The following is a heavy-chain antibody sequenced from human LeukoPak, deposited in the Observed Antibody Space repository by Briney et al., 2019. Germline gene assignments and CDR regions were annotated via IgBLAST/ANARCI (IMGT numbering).Heavy chain of an antibody. CDR3: ARDSEVVVVVAATLGAFDI. D-gene: IGHD2-15*01. CDR1: GYSISTGHY. V-gene: IGHV4-38-2*02. Sequence: SETLSLTCTVSGYSISTGHYWGWIRPPPGKGLEGIGIIYHSGSTYYNPSLKSRVTISVDTSKDQFSLKLSSVTAADTAVYYCARDSEVVVVVAATLGAFDIWGQGTMVTVSS. CDR2: IYHSGST. J-gene: IGHJ3*02.